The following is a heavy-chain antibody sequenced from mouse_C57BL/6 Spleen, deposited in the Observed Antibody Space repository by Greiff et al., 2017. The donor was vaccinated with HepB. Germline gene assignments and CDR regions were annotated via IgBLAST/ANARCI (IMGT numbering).Heavy chain of an antibody. Sequence: VQLVESGGGLVKPGGSLKLSCAASGFTFSSYAMSWVRQTPEKRLEWVATISDGGSYTYYPDNVKGRFTISRDNAKNNLYLQMSHLKSEDTAMYYCARDGARLLPYAMDYWGQGTSVTVSS. V-gene: IGHV5-4*01. CDR3: ARDGARLLPYAMDY. J-gene: IGHJ4*01. CDR2: ISDGGSYT. CDR1: GFTFSSYA. D-gene: IGHD2-10*01.